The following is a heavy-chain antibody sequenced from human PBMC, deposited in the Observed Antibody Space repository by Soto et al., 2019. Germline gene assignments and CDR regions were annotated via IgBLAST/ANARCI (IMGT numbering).Heavy chain of an antibody. CDR2: IKSKTDGGTT. V-gene: IGHV3-15*01. CDR1: GFTFSNAW. J-gene: IGHJ4*02. D-gene: IGHD6-19*01. CDR3: TTDSSYSSGWYETGFDY. Sequence: GGSLRLSCAASGFTFSNAWMSWVRQAPGKGLEWVGRIKSKTDGGTTDYAAPVKGRFTISRDDSKNTLCLQMNSLKTEDTAVYYCTTDSSYSSGWYETGFDYWGQGTLVTVSS.